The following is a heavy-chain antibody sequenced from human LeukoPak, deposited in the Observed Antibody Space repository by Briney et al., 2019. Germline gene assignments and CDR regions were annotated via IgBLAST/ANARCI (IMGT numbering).Heavy chain of an antibody. CDR1: GFTFSSYE. CDR3: ARDKDCSGGSCYSSFFDY. D-gene: IGHD2-15*01. Sequence: GGSLRLSCAASGFTFSSYEMNWVRQAPGKGLEWVSYISSSGSTIYYADSVKGRFTISRDNAKNSLYLQMNSLRAEDTAVYYCARDKDCSGGSCYSSFFDYWGQGTLVTVSS. CDR2: ISSSGSTI. J-gene: IGHJ4*02. V-gene: IGHV3-48*03.